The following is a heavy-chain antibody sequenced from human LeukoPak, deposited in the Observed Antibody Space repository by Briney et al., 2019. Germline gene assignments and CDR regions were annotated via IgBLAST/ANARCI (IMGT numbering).Heavy chain of an antibody. V-gene: IGHV3-7*01. CDR2: IKQDGSEK. Sequence: GGSLRLSCAASGFTFSSYWVSWVRQAPGKGLEWVANIKQDGSEKYYADSVKGRFTISRDNAKNSLYLQMNSLRAEDTAAYYCASPKAAAAAGRGFDYWGQGTLVTVSS. CDR1: GFTFSSYW. D-gene: IGHD6-25*01. CDR3: ASPKAAAAAGRGFDY. J-gene: IGHJ4*02.